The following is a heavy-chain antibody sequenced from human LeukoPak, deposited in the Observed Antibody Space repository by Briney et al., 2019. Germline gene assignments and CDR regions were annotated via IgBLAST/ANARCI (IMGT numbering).Heavy chain of an antibody. J-gene: IGHJ4*02. CDR2: IKQDGGEI. V-gene: IGHV3-7*01. CDR1: GFTFSSYW. CDR3: ARDKVGGATHFDY. D-gene: IGHD1-26*01. Sequence: GGSLRLSCAASGFTFSSYWMSWVRQAPGKGLEWVANIKQDGGEIYYVDSVKGRFTISRDNAKNSLSLQMNSLRAEDTAVYYCARDKVGGATHFDYWGKGTLVTVSS.